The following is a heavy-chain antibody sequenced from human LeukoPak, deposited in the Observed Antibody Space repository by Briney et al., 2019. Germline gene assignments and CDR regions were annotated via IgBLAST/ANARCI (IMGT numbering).Heavy chain of an antibody. D-gene: IGHD3-22*01. CDR2: IYYSGST. V-gene: IGHV4-59*08. CDR3: ARLRRYYDSSGRLDY. CDR1: GGSISSYY. Sequence: TSETLSLTCTVSGGSISSYYWSWIRQPPGKGLEWIGYIYYSGSTNYNPSLKSRVTISVDTSKNQFSLKLSSVTAADTAVYYCARLRRYYDSSGRLDYWGQGTLVTVSS. J-gene: IGHJ4*02.